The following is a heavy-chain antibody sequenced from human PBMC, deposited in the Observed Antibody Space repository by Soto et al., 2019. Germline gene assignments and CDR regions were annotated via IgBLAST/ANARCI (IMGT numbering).Heavy chain of an antibody. D-gene: IGHD3-9*01. J-gene: IGHJ6*02. V-gene: IGHV3-33*08. CDR1: EGKCISWG. CDR2: ICNDSSNI. CDR3: ARDRYYDILTGYYKNLYYYYGMDV. Sequence: RVACGAAEGKCISWGRHRVRQNTGKGLEWVAVICNDSSNIYYADSVKGRFTISRDNAKNSLYLQMNSLRAEDTAVYYCARDRYYDILTGYYKNLYYYYGMDVWGQGTTVTVSS.